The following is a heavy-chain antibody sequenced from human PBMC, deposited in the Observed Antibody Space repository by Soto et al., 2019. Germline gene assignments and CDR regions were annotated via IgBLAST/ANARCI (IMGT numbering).Heavy chain of an antibody. CDR1: GGTLSRYA. CDR2: IIPIFGTA. V-gene: IGHV1-69*13. Sequence: SVKVSCKASGGTLSRYAISWVRHAPGQGLECMGGIIPIFGTANYAQKFQGRVTITADESTSTAYMELCSLRSEDTAVYYCERMYYYDSSGYYYAPDDFDIWGQGTMVTVSS. D-gene: IGHD3-22*01. CDR3: ERMYYYDSSGYYYAPDDFDI. J-gene: IGHJ3*02.